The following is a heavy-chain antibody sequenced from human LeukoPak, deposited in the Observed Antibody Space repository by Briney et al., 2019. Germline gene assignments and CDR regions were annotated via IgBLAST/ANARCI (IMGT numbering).Heavy chain of an antibody. CDR3: AKSGTYRTSSGYIDS. J-gene: IGHJ4*02. CDR2: FSWNSGHT. V-gene: IGHV3-9*01. CDR1: RFTFDGYA. Sequence: GRALRVSCAVSRFTFDGYAMHWGRQAPRKGLEGVSSFSWNSGHTDSAAPVKGRFTISRDNAKKSLHLQINRLRAEDTALYSCAKSGTYRTSSGYIDSWGQGTLLTVSS. D-gene: IGHD6-6*01.